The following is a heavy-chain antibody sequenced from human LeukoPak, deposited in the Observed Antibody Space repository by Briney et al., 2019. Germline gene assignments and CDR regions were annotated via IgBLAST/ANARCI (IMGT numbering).Heavy chain of an antibody. V-gene: IGHV4-59*08. CDR3: ARWAGGPFDY. Sequence: PSETLSLTCTVSGGSISSYYWTWIRQPPGKGLEWIGYVSYSGTTKYNPSLKSRVTMSVDTSKNQFSLRLSSVTAADTAVYYCARWAGGPFDYWGQGALVTVSS. D-gene: IGHD2-8*02. CDR2: VSYSGTT. J-gene: IGHJ4*02. CDR1: GGSISSYY.